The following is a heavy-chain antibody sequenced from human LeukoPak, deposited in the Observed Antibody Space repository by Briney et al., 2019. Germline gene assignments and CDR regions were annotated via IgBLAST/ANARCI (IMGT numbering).Heavy chain of an antibody. J-gene: IGHJ4*02. V-gene: IGHV4-34*01. Sequence: SETLSLTCAVYGGSFSGYYWGWIRQPPGKGLEWIGEINHSGSTNYNPSLKSRVTISVDTSKNQFSLKLSSVTAADTAVYYCAGYSYGYDYWGQGTLVTVSS. D-gene: IGHD5-18*01. CDR3: AGYSYGYDY. CDR1: GGSFSGYY. CDR2: INHSGST.